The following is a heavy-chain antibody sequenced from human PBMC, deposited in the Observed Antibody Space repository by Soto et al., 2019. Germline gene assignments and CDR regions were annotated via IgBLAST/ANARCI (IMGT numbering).Heavy chain of an antibody. CDR3: ARGPRAPPPHDYGMDV. V-gene: IGHV3-23*01. Sequence: EVQLLESGGGLVQPGGSLRLSCAASGFTFSSHVMNWVRQAPGKGLEWVAAISGGGGTTFYGDSVEGRFTMSRDNSKKPLFLQMNRLRAEDTAVYYCARGPRAPPPHDYGMDVWGQGTTVTVSS. CDR2: ISGGGGTT. CDR1: GFTFSSHV. J-gene: IGHJ6*02.